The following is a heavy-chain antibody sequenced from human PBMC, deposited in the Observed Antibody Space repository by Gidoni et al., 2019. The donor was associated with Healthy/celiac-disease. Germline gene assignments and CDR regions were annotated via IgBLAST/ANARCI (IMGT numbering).Heavy chain of an antibody. J-gene: IGHJ3*02. V-gene: IGHV6-1*01. CDR3: ARRRLYSSGEEEDAFDI. CDR2: TYYRSKWYN. CDR1: GDSVSSNSAA. D-gene: IGHD6-19*01. Sequence: QVQLQQSGPGLVKPSQTLSLTCAIPGDSVSSNSAAWNWITQSPSRGLEWLGRTYYRSKWYNDYAVSVKSRITINPDTSKNQFSLQLNSVTPEDTAVYYCARRRLYSSGEEEDAFDIWGQGTMVTVSS.